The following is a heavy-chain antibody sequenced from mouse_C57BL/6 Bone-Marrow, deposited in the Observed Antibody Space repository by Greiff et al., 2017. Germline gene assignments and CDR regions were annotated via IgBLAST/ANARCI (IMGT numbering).Heavy chain of an antibody. CDR2: INPNNGGT. J-gene: IGHJ4*01. V-gene: IGHV1-26*01. Sequence: VQLQQSGPELVKPGASVKISCKASGYTFTDYYMNWVKQSHGKSLEWIGDINPNNGGTSYNQKFKGKATLTVDKSSSTAYMELRSLTSEDSAVYYCARGEFYYDRGYAMDYWGQGTSVTVSS. CDR1: GYTFTDYY. CDR3: ARGEFYYDRGYAMDY. D-gene: IGHD2-4*01.